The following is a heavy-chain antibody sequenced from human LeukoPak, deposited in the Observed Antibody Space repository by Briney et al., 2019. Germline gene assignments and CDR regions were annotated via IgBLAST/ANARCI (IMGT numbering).Heavy chain of an antibody. CDR2: ISAYNGNT. J-gene: IGHJ4*02. Sequence: ASVKVSCKASGYTFTSYDISWVRQAPGQGLEWMGWISAYNGNTNYAQKFQGRVTITTDESTSTAYMELSSLRSEDTAVYYCAREGATYYFDYWGQGTLVTVSS. CDR3: AREGATYYFDY. D-gene: IGHD1-26*01. V-gene: IGHV1-18*01. CDR1: GYTFTSYD.